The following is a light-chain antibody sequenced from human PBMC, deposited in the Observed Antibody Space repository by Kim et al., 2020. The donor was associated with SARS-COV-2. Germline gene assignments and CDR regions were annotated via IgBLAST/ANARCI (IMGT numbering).Light chain of an antibody. CDR2: KAS. J-gene: IGKJ1*01. V-gene: IGKV1-5*03. Sequence: DIQMTQSPSTLSASVGDRVTITCRASQSISSWLAWYQQKPGKAPKLLIYKASSLESGVPSSFSGTGSGTEFTLTISSLQPDDFATYYCQQYNSYPWTFGQGTKLEI. CDR3: QQYNSYPWT. CDR1: QSISSW.